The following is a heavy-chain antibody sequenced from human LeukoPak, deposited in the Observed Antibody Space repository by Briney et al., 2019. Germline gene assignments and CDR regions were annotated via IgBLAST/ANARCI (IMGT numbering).Heavy chain of an antibody. CDR2: IYYSGSA. CDR3: ARGLYYYDSSGYYAPIDY. Sequence: SGTLSLTCTVSGGSISSSSYYWGWIRQPPGKGLEWIGSIYYSGSAYYNPSLKSRVTISVDTSKNQFSLKLSSVTAADTAVYYCARGLYYYDSSGYYAPIDYWGQGTLVTVSS. J-gene: IGHJ4*02. V-gene: IGHV4-39*07. D-gene: IGHD3-22*01. CDR1: GGSISSSSYY.